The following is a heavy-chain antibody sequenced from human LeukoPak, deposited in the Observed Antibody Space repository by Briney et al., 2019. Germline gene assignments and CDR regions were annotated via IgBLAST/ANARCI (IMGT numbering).Heavy chain of an antibody. CDR3: ARTGGSSGWYSPALLKYYFDY. D-gene: IGHD6-19*01. J-gene: IGHJ4*02. V-gene: IGHV3-7*01. CDR2: IKQDGIEK. Sequence: GGSLRLSCAASGFTFSSYWMSWVRQAPGKGLEWVANIKQDGIEKYYVDSVKGRFTISRDNAKNSLYLQMNSLRAEDTAVYYCARTGGSSGWYSPALLKYYFDYWGQGTLVTVSS. CDR1: GFTFSSYW.